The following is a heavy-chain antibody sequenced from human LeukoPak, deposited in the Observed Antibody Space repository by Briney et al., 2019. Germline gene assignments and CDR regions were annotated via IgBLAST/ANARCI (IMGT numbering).Heavy chain of an antibody. D-gene: IGHD1-26*01. J-gene: IGHJ4*02. CDR1: GGSIITTNW. Sequence: PGTLSLTCGVSGGSIITTNWWSWVRQPPGKGLEWIGEVHLNGATNYNPSLESRVSMSIDKSKNQLSLKLSSVTAADTATYYCTRESGAFSPFGFWGQGTLVTVSS. V-gene: IGHV4-4*03. CDR3: TRESGAFSPFGF. CDR2: VHLNGAT.